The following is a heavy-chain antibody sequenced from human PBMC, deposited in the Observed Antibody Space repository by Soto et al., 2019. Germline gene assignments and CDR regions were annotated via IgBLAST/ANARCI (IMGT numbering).Heavy chain of an antibody. Sequence: QVQLVQSGAEVKKPGASVKVSCKASGYTFTSYGISWVRQAPGQGLEWMGWISAYNGNSNYAQKLQGRVTMTTDTSTSKAYMELRSLRSADTAVYYYARGALVRGVKLSLDYWGQGTLLTVSS. J-gene: IGHJ4*02. D-gene: IGHD3-10*01. CDR1: GYTFTSYG. CDR3: ARGALVRGVKLSLDY. V-gene: IGHV1-18*01. CDR2: ISAYNGNS.